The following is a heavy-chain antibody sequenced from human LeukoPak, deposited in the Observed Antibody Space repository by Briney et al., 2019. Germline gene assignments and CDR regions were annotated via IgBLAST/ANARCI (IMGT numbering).Heavy chain of an antibody. CDR3: ARDRDSTSSRFDY. J-gene: IGHJ4*02. D-gene: IGHD6-6*01. V-gene: IGHV4-4*07. Sequence: PSETLSLTCTVSGGSISSYYWSWIRQPAGKGLEWIGRMYTSGSTHYNPSLKSRVTISVDKSKNQFSLKLSSVTAADTAVYYRARDRDSTSSRFDYWGQGTLVTVSS. CDR1: GGSISSYY. CDR2: MYTSGST.